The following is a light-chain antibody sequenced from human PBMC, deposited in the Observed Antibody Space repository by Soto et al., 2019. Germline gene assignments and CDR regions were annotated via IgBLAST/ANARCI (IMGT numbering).Light chain of an antibody. Sequence: DIQMTQSPSSLSASVGDRVTITCRASQSISSYLNWYQQKPGKAPKLLIYAASSLQSGVPSRFSGSGSGADFTLTSSSLQPEDFATYYCQQSYSIFLTFGGGTKVEIK. CDR2: AAS. CDR3: QQSYSIFLT. J-gene: IGKJ4*01. V-gene: IGKV1-39*01. CDR1: QSISSY.